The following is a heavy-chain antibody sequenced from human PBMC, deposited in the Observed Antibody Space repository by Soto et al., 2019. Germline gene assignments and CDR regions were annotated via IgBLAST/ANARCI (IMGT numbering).Heavy chain of an antibody. CDR3: TRSSGSFYTLGH. V-gene: IGHV1-3*04. J-gene: IGHJ4*02. D-gene: IGHD3-10*01. CDR2: INIAKGNT. Sequence: QGPLVQSGAEVKKPGASVKDSCKASGYTFTSYTMHWVRQAPGQRPEWMGWINIAKGNTQYSQKLQGRVTFTRDTSGSTAYMELSTLRSEDTAVYYCTRSSGSFYTLGHWGQGTLVTVSS. CDR1: GYTFTSYT.